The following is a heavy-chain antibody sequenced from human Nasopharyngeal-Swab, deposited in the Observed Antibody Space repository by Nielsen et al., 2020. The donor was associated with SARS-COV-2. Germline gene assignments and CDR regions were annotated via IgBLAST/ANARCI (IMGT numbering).Heavy chain of an antibody. CDR1: GFTFSSYG. CDR2: ISYDGSNK. V-gene: IGHV3-30*18. Sequence: GEPLKISCAASGFTFSSYGMHWVRQAPGKGLEWVAVISYDGSNKYYADSVKGRFTISRDNSKNTLYLQMNSLRAEDTAVYYCAKFPLSRYSSAVYWGQGTLVTVSS. CDR3: AKFPLSRYSSAVY. D-gene: IGHD6-19*01. J-gene: IGHJ4*02.